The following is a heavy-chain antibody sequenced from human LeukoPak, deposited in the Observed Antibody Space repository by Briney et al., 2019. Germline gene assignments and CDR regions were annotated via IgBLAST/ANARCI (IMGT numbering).Heavy chain of an antibody. D-gene: IGHD1-26*01. Sequence: SETLSLTCTVSGGSISSYYWSWIRQPPGKGLEWIGYIYYSGSTNYNPSLKSRVTISVDTSKNQFSLKLSSVTAADTAVYYCAGGGATFLGGGAFDIWGQGTMVTVSS. CDR2: IYYSGST. CDR1: GGSISSYY. CDR3: AGGGATFLGGGAFDI. V-gene: IGHV4-59*08. J-gene: IGHJ3*02.